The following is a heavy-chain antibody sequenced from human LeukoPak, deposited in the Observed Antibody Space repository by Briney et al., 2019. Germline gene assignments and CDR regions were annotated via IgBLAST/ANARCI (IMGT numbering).Heavy chain of an antibody. CDR2: IVVGSGNT. CDR1: GFTFSTSA. Sequence: ASVKVSCKASGFTFSTSAVQWVRQARGQRLEWIGWIVVGSGNTHYALKFQERVTITRDVSTNTAYMELSSLRSEDTAVYYCAAEGPHDFFDYWGQGTLVTVSS. V-gene: IGHV1-58*01. J-gene: IGHJ4*02. D-gene: IGHD3-3*01. CDR3: AAEGPHDFFDY.